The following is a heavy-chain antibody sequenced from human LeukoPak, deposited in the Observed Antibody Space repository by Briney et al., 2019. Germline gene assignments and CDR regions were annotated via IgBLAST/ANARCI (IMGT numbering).Heavy chain of an antibody. Sequence: SETLSLTCAVYGGSISGYYWSWIRQPPGKGLEWIGEINHSGNTNYNPSLKSRVTISVDTSKNQFSLKLRSVTAADTAVYFCARGLTVYYDSSDYYYSFWGQGTLVTVSS. D-gene: IGHD3-22*01. CDR1: GGSISGYY. V-gene: IGHV4-34*01. J-gene: IGHJ4*02. CDR3: ARGLTVYYDSSDYYYSF. CDR2: INHSGNT.